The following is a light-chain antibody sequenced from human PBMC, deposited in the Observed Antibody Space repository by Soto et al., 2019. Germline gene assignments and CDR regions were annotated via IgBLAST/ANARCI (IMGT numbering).Light chain of an antibody. CDR2: GNS. J-gene: IGLJ2*01. Sequence: QSVLTQPHSVSGAPGQRVTISSTGSSSNIGAGYDVHWYQQLPGTAPKLLIYGNSNRPSGVPDRFSGSKSGTSASLAITGLQAEDETDYYCHSYDSSLSGSVVFGGGTKVTVL. V-gene: IGLV1-40*01. CDR3: HSYDSSLSGSVV. CDR1: SSNIGAGYD.